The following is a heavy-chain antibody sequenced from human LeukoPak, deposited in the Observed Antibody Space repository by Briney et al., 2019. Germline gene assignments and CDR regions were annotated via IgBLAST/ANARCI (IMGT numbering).Heavy chain of an antibody. Sequence: GGSLRLSCAASGFTFSSYAMSWVRQAPGKGLEWVSAISGSGGSTYYAGSVKGRFTISRDNSKNTLYLQMNSLRAEDTAVYYCAKDFYCSGGSCYSVEDYYYGMDVWGQGTTVTVSS. CDR1: GFTFSSYA. D-gene: IGHD2-15*01. J-gene: IGHJ6*02. V-gene: IGHV3-23*01. CDR3: AKDFYCSGGSCYSVEDYYYGMDV. CDR2: ISGSGGST.